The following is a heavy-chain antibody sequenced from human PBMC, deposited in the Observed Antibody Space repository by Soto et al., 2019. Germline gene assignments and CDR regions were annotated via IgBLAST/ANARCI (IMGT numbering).Heavy chain of an antibody. CDR1: GGSIRNVY. D-gene: IGHD2-15*01. V-gene: IGHV4-59*01. CDR3: ARAHAPTLPFDY. CDR2: IFHSGNA. J-gene: IGHJ4*01. Sequence: PSETLSLTCTVSGGSIRNVYWSWIRRAPGKGLEWIGFIFHSGNAKYNPSLKSRVTISVDTSKNQFSLSLDSVTAADTDVYFCARAHAPTLPFDYWGQGTLVTVSS.